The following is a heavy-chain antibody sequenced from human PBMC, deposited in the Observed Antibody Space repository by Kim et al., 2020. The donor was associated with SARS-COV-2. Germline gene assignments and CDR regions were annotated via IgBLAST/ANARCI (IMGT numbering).Heavy chain of an antibody. D-gene: IGHD3-10*01. CDR1: GYTFTSYD. V-gene: IGHV1-8*01. CDR3: ARVAYYYGSGSYYYYYYGMDV. J-gene: IGHJ6*02. Sequence: ASVKVSCKASGYTFTSYDINWVRQATGQGLEWMGWMNPNSGNTGYAQKFQDRVTMTRNTSISTAYMELSSLRSEDTAVYYCARVAYYYGSGSYYYYYYGMDVWGQGTTVTVSS. CDR2: MNPNSGNT.